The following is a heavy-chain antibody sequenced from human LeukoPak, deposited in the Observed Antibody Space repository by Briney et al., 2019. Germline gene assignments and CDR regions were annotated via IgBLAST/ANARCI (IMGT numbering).Heavy chain of an antibody. Sequence: GNSLRLSCAASGFTFSSHGMHWVRQAPGRGLVWVSRINPDGSTTNYADSVKGRFTISRDNSKNTLYLQMNSLRAEDTAVYYCARVIADPTYYYYYMDVWGKGTTVTVSS. CDR2: INPDGSTT. V-gene: IGHV3-74*01. CDR1: GFTFSSHG. J-gene: IGHJ6*03. D-gene: IGHD3-22*01. CDR3: ARVIADPTYYYYYMDV.